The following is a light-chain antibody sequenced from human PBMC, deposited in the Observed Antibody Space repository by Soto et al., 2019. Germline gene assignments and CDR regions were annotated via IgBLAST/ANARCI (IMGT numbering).Light chain of an antibody. V-gene: IGLV2-14*01. Sequence: QSVLAQPASVSGSPGQSITISCAGTNRDVGGYNYVSWYQQYPGKAPKLIIYEVTYRPSGVSNRFSGSKSGNTASLTISGLQAEDEADYYGSSYSSSSALDVIFGGGTTLTVL. CDR1: NRDVGGYNY. J-gene: IGLJ2*01. CDR2: EVT. CDR3: SSYSSSSALDVI.